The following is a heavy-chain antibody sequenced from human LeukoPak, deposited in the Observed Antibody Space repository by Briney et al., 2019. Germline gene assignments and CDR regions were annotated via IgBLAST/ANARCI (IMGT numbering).Heavy chain of an antibody. D-gene: IGHD3-16*01. V-gene: IGHV3-33*06. CDR2: IWYDGSDK. CDR3: AKDKDYRYYMDV. J-gene: IGHJ6*03. Sequence: GGSLRLSCAASGFTFSSYGMHWVRQTPGKGLEWVAVIWYDGSDKYYADSVKGRFTISRDNSKNTLYLQMNSLRAEDTAVYYCAKDKDYRYYMDVWGKGTTVTVSS. CDR1: GFTFSSYG.